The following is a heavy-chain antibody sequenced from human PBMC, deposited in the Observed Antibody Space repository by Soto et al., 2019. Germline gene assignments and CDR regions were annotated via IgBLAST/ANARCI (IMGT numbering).Heavy chain of an antibody. V-gene: IGHV3-66*01. D-gene: IGHD4-17*01. Sequence: EVQLVESGGGLVQPGGSLRLSCAASGFTVNTNYVSWVRQAPGNGLEWVSIIYDGGSTYYADSVKGRFTISRDNSKNTLYLQMNSLRAEDTAVYYCARGDGDYGRRLDPWGQGTLVTVSS. CDR2: IYDGGST. CDR3: ARGDGDYGRRLDP. CDR1: GFTVNTNY. J-gene: IGHJ5*02.